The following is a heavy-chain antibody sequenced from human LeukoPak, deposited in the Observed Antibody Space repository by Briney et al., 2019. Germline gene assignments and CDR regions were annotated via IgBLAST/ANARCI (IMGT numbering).Heavy chain of an antibody. CDR3: AKDREYYDSSGYHFQH. Sequence: GRSLRLSCAASGFTFSSYGMHWVRQAPGKGLEWVAVIWYDGSNKYYADSVKGRFTIFRDNSKNTLYLQMNSLRAEDTAVYYCAKDREYYDSSGYHFQHWGQGTLVTVSS. J-gene: IGHJ1*01. D-gene: IGHD3-22*01. CDR1: GFTFSSYG. V-gene: IGHV3-33*06. CDR2: IWYDGSNK.